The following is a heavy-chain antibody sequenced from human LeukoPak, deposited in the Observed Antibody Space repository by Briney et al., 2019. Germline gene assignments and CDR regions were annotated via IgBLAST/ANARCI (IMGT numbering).Heavy chain of an antibody. V-gene: IGHV4-34*01. CDR1: GGSFSGYY. CDR2: INHSGST. CDR3: AREPSGLLFDY. J-gene: IGHJ4*02. D-gene: IGHD6-25*01. Sequence: PSETLSLTCAVYGGSFSGYYWSWIRQPPGKGLEWIGEINHSGSTNYNPSLKSRVTISVDTSKNQFSLKLSSVTAADTAVYYCAREPSGLLFDYWGQGTLVTVSS.